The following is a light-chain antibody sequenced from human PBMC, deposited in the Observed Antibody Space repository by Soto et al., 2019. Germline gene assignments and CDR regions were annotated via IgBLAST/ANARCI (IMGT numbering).Light chain of an antibody. Sequence: EIGLTQSPGTLSLSPGERATLSCRASQSVSSSYLAWYQQKPGQAPRLLIYGATSRATGIPDRFSGSGSGTDFTLTISSLEPEDFAFYYCQQRNSWPLTFGGGTKVDIK. CDR3: QQRNSWPLT. CDR1: QSVSSSY. J-gene: IGKJ4*01. CDR2: GAT. V-gene: IGKV3D-20*02.